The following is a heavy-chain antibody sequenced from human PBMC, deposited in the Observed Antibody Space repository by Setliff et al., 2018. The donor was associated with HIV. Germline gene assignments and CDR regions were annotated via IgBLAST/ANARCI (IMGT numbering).Heavy chain of an antibody. J-gene: IGHJ6*03. CDR3: ARGTTATDYYYYMDV. CDR1: GYTFTDYY. V-gene: IGHV1-69-2*01. D-gene: IGHD4-17*01. Sequence: GASVKVSCKASGYTFTDYYMHWVQQAPGKGLEWMGRAEPQHGETIFAGKFQGRVTITADTSTDTAYMELSSLRSEDTAVYFCARGTTATDYYYYMDVWGKGTSVTVSS. CDR2: AEPQHGET.